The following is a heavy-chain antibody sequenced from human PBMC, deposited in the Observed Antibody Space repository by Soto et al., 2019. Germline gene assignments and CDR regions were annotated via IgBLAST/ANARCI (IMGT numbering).Heavy chain of an antibody. CDR1: GFIFRRYC. J-gene: IGHJ4*02. CDR3: VRELDVFDRFDY. D-gene: IGHD3-9*01. CDR2: IKLDGREK. V-gene: IGHV3-7*01. Sequence: PGGSLRLSCSASGFIFRRYCMNWVRQAPGKGLEWVATIKLDGREKNYLDSVQGRFTISRDDAENSMSLQMSSLRGEDTAVYFCVRELDVFDRFDYWGLVTPVTVSS.